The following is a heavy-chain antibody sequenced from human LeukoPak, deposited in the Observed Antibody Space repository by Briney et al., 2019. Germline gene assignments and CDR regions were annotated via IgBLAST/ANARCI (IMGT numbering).Heavy chain of an antibody. J-gene: IGHJ4*02. Sequence: SVKVSCKASGGTFSSYTISWVRQAPGQGLEWMGRIIPILGIANYAQKFQGRVTITADKSPSTAYLELSSLRSEDTAVYYCAREGDIVVVPAAIPTSYYFDYWGQGTLVTVSS. CDR2: IIPILGIA. V-gene: IGHV1-69*04. CDR3: AREGDIVVVPAAIPTSYYFDY. D-gene: IGHD2-2*01. CDR1: GGTFSSYT.